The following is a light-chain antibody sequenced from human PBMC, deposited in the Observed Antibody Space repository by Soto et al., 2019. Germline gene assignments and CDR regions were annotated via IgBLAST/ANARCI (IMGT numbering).Light chain of an antibody. CDR1: QTISSW. V-gene: IGKV1-27*01. CDR3: QKYDSAPT. Sequence: DIQMNQSPSTLSGSVGDRVTITCRASQTISSWLAWYQQKPGKAPKLLIHAASTLQSGVPSRFSGSGSGTDFTLTISSLKPEDVATYYCQKYDSAPTFCPGTKVDIK. CDR2: AAS. J-gene: IGKJ1*01.